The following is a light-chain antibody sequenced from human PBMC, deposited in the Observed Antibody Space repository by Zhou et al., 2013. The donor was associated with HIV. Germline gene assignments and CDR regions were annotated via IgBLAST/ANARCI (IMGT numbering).Light chain of an antibody. CDR2: GAS. CDR1: QGISSY. J-gene: IGKJ2*01. Sequence: IRMTQSPSSLSASTGDRVTITCRASQGISSYLAWYQQTPGKAPKLLVYGASRLESGVPSRFSGSGSGTFYTLTISSLQSEDFATYYCQQYDATPYTFGQGTKVEI. CDR3: QQYDATPYT. V-gene: IGKV1-NL1*01.